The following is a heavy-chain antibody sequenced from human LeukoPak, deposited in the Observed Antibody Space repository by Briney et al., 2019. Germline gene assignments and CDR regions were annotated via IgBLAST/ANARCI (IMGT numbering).Heavy chain of an antibody. V-gene: IGHV5-51*01. J-gene: IGHJ6*02. CDR2: IYPGDSDI. D-gene: IGHD1-26*01. CDR1: GYIFTNYW. Sequence: GESLQISCKGSGYIFTNYWIAWVRQMPGKGLEWMGIIYPGDSDIRYSPSFQGQVTLSADKSTTTAYLQWSSLKASDTAMYYCVRQMYSGRHYYYYGLDVWGQGTTVTVSS. CDR3: VRQMYSGRHYYYYGLDV.